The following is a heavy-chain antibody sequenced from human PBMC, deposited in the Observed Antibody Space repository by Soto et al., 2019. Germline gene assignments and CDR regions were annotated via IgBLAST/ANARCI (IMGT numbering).Heavy chain of an antibody. D-gene: IGHD3-22*01. V-gene: IGHV4-4*09. CDR3: ARSYYDRSGYAVDP. CDR1: GGSISDDY. Sequence: QVQLQESGPGLVKPSETLSLTCRVSGGSISDDYWSWIRQPPGKRLEWIGYMYKGGSINYNPSLKSRVTFSVDTSKNQFSLKLSSVTAADTAVHYCARSYYDRSGYAVDPWGQGTLVTVSS. CDR2: MYKGGSI. J-gene: IGHJ5*02.